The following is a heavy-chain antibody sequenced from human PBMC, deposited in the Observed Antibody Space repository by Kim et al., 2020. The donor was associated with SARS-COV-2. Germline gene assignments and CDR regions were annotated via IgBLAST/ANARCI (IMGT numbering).Heavy chain of an antibody. V-gene: IGHV3-30*04. CDR3: ARDRAMVRAFDP. J-gene: IGHJ5*02. D-gene: IGHD3-10*01. Sequence: GGSLRLSCAASGFTFSSYAMHWVRQAPGKVLERVAVISYDGSNKYYADSVKGRFTISRDNSKNTLYLQMNSLGAEDTAVYYCARDRAMVRAFDPWGQGTLVTVSS. CDR1: GFTFSSYA. CDR2: ISYDGSNK.